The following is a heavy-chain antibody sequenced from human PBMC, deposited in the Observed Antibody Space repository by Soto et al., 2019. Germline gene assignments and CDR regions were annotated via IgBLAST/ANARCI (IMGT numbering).Heavy chain of an antibody. CDR3: SRGGNCSSTTCYANWFDP. J-gene: IGHJ5*02. D-gene: IGHD2-2*01. Sequence: QVQLVESGGGLVKPGGSLRLSCSASGFTFSDYYMSWIRQAPGKGLEWISYISSSGTTIYYADSVKGRFTISXXXXXXXXXXXXXXLRAEDTAVYYCSRGGNCSSTTCYANWFDPWGQGTLVTVSS. CDR2: ISSSGTTI. V-gene: IGHV3-11*01. CDR1: GFTFSDYY.